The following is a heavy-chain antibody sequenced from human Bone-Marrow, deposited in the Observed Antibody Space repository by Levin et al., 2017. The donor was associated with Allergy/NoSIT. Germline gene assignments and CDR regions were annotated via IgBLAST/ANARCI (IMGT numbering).Heavy chain of an antibody. V-gene: IGHV3-33*01. CDR3: ARGDWGGSHGFWFDP. Sequence: PGGSLRLSCAASGFTFSSYGMHWVRQAPGKGLEWVAYLWYDGTNKYYGDSVRGRFAISRDNSRNTLELEMNSLRADDTAVYFCARGDWGGSHGFWFDPRGQGTLVTVS. D-gene: IGHD1-26*01. J-gene: IGHJ5*02. CDR2: LWYDGTNK. CDR1: GFTFSSYG.